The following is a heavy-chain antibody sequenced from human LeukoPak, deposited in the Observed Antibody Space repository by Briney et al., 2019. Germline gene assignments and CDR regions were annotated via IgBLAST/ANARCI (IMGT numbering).Heavy chain of an antibody. J-gene: IGHJ4*02. D-gene: IGHD3-22*01. V-gene: IGHV1-2*02. CDR1: GYTFTGYY. CDR3: ARGRRAHYYDSSGYQPYYFDY. CDR2: INPNSGGT. Sequence: ASVKVSCKASGYTFTGYYMHWVRQAPGQGLEWMGWINPNSGGTNYAQKFQGRVTMTRDTSISTAYMELSRLRSDDTAVYYCARGRRAHYYDSSGYQPYYFDYWGQGTLVTVSS.